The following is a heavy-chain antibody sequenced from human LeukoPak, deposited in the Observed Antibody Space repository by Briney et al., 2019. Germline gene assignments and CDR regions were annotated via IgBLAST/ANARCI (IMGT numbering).Heavy chain of an antibody. V-gene: IGHV4-34*01. Sequence: SETLSLTCAVYGGSFSGYYWSWIRQPPGKGLEWIGEINHSGSTNYNPSLKSRVTIPVDTSKNQFSLKLSSVTAADTAAYYCARSIIQLWKRWLDYWGQGTLVTVSS. D-gene: IGHD5-18*01. CDR1: GGSFSGYY. CDR2: INHSGST. CDR3: ARSIIQLWKRWLDY. J-gene: IGHJ4*02.